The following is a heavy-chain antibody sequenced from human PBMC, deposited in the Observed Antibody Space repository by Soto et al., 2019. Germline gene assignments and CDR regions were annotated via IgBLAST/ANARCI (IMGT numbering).Heavy chain of an antibody. CDR3: AREDIVVVPAAFNWFDP. J-gene: IGHJ5*02. D-gene: IGHD2-2*01. Sequence: QVQLVQSGAEVKKPGSSVKVSCKASGGTLSSYTISWVRQAPGQGLEWMGRIIPILGIANYAQKFQGRVTISADKSTSKAYMELRSLRSEDTAVYYCAREDIVVVPAAFNWFDPWGQGTLVTVSS. CDR2: IIPILGIA. V-gene: IGHV1-69*08. CDR1: GGTLSSYT.